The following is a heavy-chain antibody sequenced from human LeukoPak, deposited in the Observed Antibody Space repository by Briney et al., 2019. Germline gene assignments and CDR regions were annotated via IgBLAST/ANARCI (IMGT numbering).Heavy chain of an antibody. CDR3: ARTSLPYGDYTS. CDR1: GGSISSYY. D-gene: IGHD4-17*01. Sequence: PSETLSLTCTVSGGSISSYYWSWIRQPPGKGLEWIGYIYYSGSTNYNPSLKSRVTISVDTSKNQFSLKLSSVTAADTAVYYCARTSLPYGDYTSWGQGTLVTVSS. J-gene: IGHJ5*02. CDR2: IYYSGST. V-gene: IGHV4-59*01.